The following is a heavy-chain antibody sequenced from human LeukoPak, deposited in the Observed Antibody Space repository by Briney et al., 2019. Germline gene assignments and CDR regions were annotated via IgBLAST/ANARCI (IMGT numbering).Heavy chain of an antibody. V-gene: IGHV3-21*01. Sequence: GGSLRLSCAASGFTFSSYSMTWVRQAPGKGLEWVSSFTSSSRSIYYADSVKGRFTISRDNAKQSLYLQMNSLRAEDTAVYYCAREATVTLDYWGQGTLVTVSS. CDR1: GFTFSSYS. D-gene: IGHD4-17*01. J-gene: IGHJ4*02. CDR2: FTSSSRSI. CDR3: AREATVTLDY.